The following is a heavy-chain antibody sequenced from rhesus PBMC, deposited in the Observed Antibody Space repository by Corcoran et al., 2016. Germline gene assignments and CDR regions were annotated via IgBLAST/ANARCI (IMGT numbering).Heavy chain of an antibody. CDR1: GGSISSNY. D-gene: IGHD1-20*01. CDR3: ARDLRGEYSWNNEDAFDF. CDR2: ISGSGGGP. V-gene: IGHV4-173*01. Sequence: QLQLQESGPGLVKPSETLSLTCAVSGGSISSNYWSWIRQPPGKGLGWIGRISGSGGGPDYNPSLKSRVTISTDTSKNQFSLKLSSVTAADTAVYYCARDLRGEYSWNNEDAFDFWGQGLRVTVSS. J-gene: IGHJ3*01.